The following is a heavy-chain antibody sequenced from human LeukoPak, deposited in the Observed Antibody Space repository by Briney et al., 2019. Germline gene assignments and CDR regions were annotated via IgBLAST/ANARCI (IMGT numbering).Heavy chain of an antibody. J-gene: IGHJ4*02. CDR2: INQDGSEE. Sequence: GGSLRLSCAASGFTFSNSWMTWVRQAPGKGPEWVATINQDGSEEYYLESVKGRFTISRDNGKKSLHLQMSSLRAEDTAVYYCARPPTVITRRRPSYFDDWGQGTLVLVSS. CDR3: ARPPTVITRRRPSYFDD. CDR1: GFTFSNSW. V-gene: IGHV3-7*01. D-gene: IGHD4-17*01.